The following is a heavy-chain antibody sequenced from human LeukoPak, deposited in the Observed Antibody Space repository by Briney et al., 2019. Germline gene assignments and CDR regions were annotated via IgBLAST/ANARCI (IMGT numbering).Heavy chain of an antibody. CDR3: AKGHARGVLHYYGSGSYYDY. D-gene: IGHD3-10*01. Sequence: PGGSLRLSCAASGFTFSSYWMSWVRQAPGKGLEWVANIKQDGSEKYYVDSVKGRFTISRDNAKNSLYLQMNSLTAEDTAVYYCAKGHARGVLHYYGSGSYYDYWGQGTLVTVSS. V-gene: IGHV3-7*01. J-gene: IGHJ4*02. CDR2: IKQDGSEK. CDR1: GFTFSSYW.